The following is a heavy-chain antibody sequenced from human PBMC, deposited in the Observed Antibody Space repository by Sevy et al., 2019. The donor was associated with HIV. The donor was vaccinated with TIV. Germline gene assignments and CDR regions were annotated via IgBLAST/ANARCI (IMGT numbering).Heavy chain of an antibody. CDR1: GFTFRSYW. CDR2: INSDGSST. Sequence: GGSLRLSCAASGFTFRSYWMHWVRQAPGKGLMWVSRINSDGSSTNYADSVKGRFTISRDNANNTLYLQVNSLRAEDTAVYYCARAPSSWYFDLWGRGTLVTVSS. V-gene: IGHV3-74*01. D-gene: IGHD2-2*01. J-gene: IGHJ2*01. CDR3: ARAPSSWYFDL.